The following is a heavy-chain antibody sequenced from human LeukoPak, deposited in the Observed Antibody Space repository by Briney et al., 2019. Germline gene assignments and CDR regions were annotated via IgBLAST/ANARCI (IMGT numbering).Heavy chain of an antibody. Sequence: PSETLSLICAVYGGSFSGYYWSWIRQPPGKGLEWIGEINHSGSTNYNPSLKSRVTISVDTSKNQFSLKLSSVTAADTAVYYCARGDPGYSGYDWGAFDIWGQGTMVTVSS. V-gene: IGHV4-34*01. CDR1: GGSFSGYY. J-gene: IGHJ3*02. CDR2: INHSGST. CDR3: ARGDPGYSGYDWGAFDI. D-gene: IGHD5-12*01.